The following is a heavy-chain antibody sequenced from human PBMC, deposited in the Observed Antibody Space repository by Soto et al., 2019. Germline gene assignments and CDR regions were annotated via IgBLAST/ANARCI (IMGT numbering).Heavy chain of an antibody. CDR2: INHSGST. CDR3: ARGPTRSSWYRGSYYGMDV. V-gene: IGHV4-34*01. J-gene: IGHJ6*02. D-gene: IGHD6-13*01. CDR1: GGSLSGYY. Sequence: ESLSRAGAVYGGSLSGYYWSWIRQPPGKGLEWIGEINHSGSTNYNPSLKSRVTISVDTSKNQFSLKLSYVTAADTAVYYCARGPTRSSWYRGSYYGMDVWGQGTKVTVYS.